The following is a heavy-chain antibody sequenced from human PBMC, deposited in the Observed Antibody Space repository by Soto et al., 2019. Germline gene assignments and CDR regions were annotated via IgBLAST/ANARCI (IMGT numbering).Heavy chain of an antibody. CDR2: ISSSSSYI. V-gene: IGHV3-21*01. J-gene: IGHJ6*02. Sequence: LRLSCAASGFTFSSYSMNWVRQAPGKGLEWVSSISSSSSYIYYADSVKGRFTISRDNAKNSLYLQMNSLRAEDTAVYYCARDSKIFGAVIIAYGDYYYYGMDVWGQGTTVTVSS. D-gene: IGHD3-3*01. CDR1: GFTFSSYS. CDR3: ARDSKIFGAVIIAYGDYYYYGMDV.